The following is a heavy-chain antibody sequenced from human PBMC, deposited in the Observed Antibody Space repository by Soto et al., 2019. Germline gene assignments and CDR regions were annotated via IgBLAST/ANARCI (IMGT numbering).Heavy chain of an antibody. CDR1: GYRFTNYG. J-gene: IGHJ5*02. V-gene: IGHV1-18*01. CDR3: ARGTGGFDP. CDR2: ISAENGYT. D-gene: IGHD3-9*01. Sequence: QIQLVQSGAEVKKPAASVKVSCKASGYRFTNYGITWVRQAPGQGLEWVGWISAENGYTDYAQKFQDRVIMTTDTSTSTAYMELRSLRYDDTAVYYCARGTGGFDPWGQGTLVTVSS.